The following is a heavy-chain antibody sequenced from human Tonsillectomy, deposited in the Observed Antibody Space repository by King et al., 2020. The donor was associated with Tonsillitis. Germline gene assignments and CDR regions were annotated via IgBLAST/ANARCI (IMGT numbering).Heavy chain of an antibody. V-gene: IGHV3-23*04. Sequence: QLVQSGGGLVQPGGSLRLSCAASGFTFSSYAMSWVRQAPGKGLEWVSGISGSGGSTYYADSVRGRFTISRDNSKNTLYLQMNSLRAEDTAVYYCAKDHLYSSGWSDPNWFDPWGQGTLVTVSS. D-gene: IGHD6-19*01. CDR2: ISGSGGST. CDR1: GFTFSSYA. J-gene: IGHJ5*02. CDR3: AKDHLYSSGWSDPNWFDP.